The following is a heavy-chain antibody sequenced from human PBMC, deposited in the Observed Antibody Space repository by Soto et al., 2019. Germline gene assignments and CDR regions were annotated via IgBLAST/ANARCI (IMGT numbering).Heavy chain of an antibody. CDR3: ARSGGYSFDY. V-gene: IGHV4-4*02. D-gene: IGHD3-10*01. Sequence: QVQLQESGPGLVKPSGTLSLTCAVSSDSISRNYWWSWVRQPPGKGLEWIGEIHHSGSTNYNPSLRSRVTISVDTSKNQFSLNLSSVTAADTAVYFCARSGGYSFDYWGQGTQVTGSS. J-gene: IGHJ4*02. CDR1: SDSISRNYW. CDR2: IHHSGST.